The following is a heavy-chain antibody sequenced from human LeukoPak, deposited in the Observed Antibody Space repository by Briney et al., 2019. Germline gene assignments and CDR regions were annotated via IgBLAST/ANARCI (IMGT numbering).Heavy chain of an antibody. Sequence: GGSLRLSCATSGFRFSDYGIHWVRQAPGKGLEWVAFIRHDGSNKYYADSVKRRFTMSKDNSKNTLYLQMNSLRTEDTAVYYCAGPRELLDAFDIWGQGTMVTVSS. V-gene: IGHV3-30*02. D-gene: IGHD1-7*01. CDR2: IRHDGSNK. CDR1: GFRFSDYG. CDR3: AGPRELLDAFDI. J-gene: IGHJ3*02.